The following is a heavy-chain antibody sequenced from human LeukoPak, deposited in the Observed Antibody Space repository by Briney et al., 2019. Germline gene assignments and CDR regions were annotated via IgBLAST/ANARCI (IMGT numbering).Heavy chain of an antibody. Sequence: PSETLSLTCTVSGGSISSYYWSWIRQPPGKGLEWIGEINHSGSTNYNPSLKSRVTISVDTSKNQFSLKLSSVTAADTAVYYCARGPYIVVVPAARRRGWFDPWGQGTLVTVSS. CDR3: ARGPYIVVVPAARRRGWFDP. V-gene: IGHV4-34*01. J-gene: IGHJ5*02. CDR1: GGSISSYY. CDR2: INHSGST. D-gene: IGHD2-2*01.